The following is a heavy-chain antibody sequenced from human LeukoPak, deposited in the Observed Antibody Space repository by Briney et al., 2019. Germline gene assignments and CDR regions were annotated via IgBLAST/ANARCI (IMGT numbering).Heavy chain of an antibody. V-gene: IGHV1-2*02. Sequence: GASVKVSCKASGYTFTSYAIHWVRQAPGQGLEWMGWITPSGGTNYPQKFQGRVAITWDTSITTAYMDLSRLTSDDTAVYYCARLEVRGVIGPWGQGSLVTVSS. D-gene: IGHD3-10*01. J-gene: IGHJ5*02. CDR1: GYTFTSYA. CDR2: ITPSGGT. CDR3: ARLEVRGVIGP.